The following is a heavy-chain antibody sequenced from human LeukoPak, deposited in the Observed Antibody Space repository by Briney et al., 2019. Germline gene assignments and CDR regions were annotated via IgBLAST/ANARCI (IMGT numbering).Heavy chain of an antibody. CDR1: GFTFSSYA. CDR2: IYYSGST. CDR3: ARLYDSFRAFDI. D-gene: IGHD2-8*01. V-gene: IGHV4-31*02. Sequence: LRLSCAASGFTFSSYAMSWIRQHPGKGLEWIGYIYYSGSTYYNPSLKSRVTISVDTSKNQFSLKLNSVTAADTAVYYCARLYDSFRAFDIWGQGTIITVSS. J-gene: IGHJ3*02.